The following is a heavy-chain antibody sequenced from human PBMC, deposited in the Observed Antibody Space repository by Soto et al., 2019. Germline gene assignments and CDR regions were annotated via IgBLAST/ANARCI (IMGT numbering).Heavy chain of an antibody. V-gene: IGHV2-5*01. J-gene: IGHJ5*02. CDR1: GFSLSTSGVG. CDR2: IYWNDDK. D-gene: IGHD2-2*01. CDR3: AHRLTPGSSEEDWFDP. Sequence: SGPTLVNPTQTLTLTCTFSGFSLSTSGVGVGWIRQPPGKALEWLALIYWNDDKRYSPSLKSRLTITKDTSKNQVVLTMTNMDPVDTATYYCAHRLTPGSSEEDWFDPWGQGTLVTVSS.